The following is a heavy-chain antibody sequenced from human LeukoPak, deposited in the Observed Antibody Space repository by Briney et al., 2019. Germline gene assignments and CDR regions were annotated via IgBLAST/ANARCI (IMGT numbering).Heavy chain of an antibody. V-gene: IGHV1-46*01. CDR2: INPSGGST. D-gene: IGHD4-17*01. CDR1: GYTFTSYY. CDR3: ARPGLSYGDNGFFFDY. Sequence: GASVKVSCKASGYTFTSYYMHWVRQAPGQGLEWMGIINPSGGSTSYAQKFQGRVTMTRDMSTSTAYMELSSLRSDDTAVYYCARPGLSYGDNGFFFDYWGQGTLVTVSS. J-gene: IGHJ4*02.